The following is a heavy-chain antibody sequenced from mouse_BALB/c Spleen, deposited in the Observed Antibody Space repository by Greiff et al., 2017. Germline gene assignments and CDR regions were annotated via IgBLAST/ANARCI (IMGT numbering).Heavy chain of an antibody. Sequence: QVQLQQPGAELVLPGASVKMSCKASGYTFTDYWMHWVQQRPGQGLEWIGAIDTSDSYTSYNQKFKGKATLTVDESSSTAYMQLSSLTSEDSAVYYCARDRDYGSSHYYAMDYWGQGTSVTVSS. V-gene: IGHV1-69*01. CDR2: IDTSDSYT. CDR1: GYTFTDYW. CDR3: ARDRDYGSSHYYAMDY. D-gene: IGHD1-1*01. J-gene: IGHJ4*01.